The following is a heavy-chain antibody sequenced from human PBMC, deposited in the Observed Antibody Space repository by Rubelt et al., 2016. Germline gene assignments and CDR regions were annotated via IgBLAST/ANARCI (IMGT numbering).Heavy chain of an antibody. Sequence: EVQLLESGGGLVQPGGSLRLSCVASGFSFSNYAMSWVRQAPGKGLEWLSAMSETGSKIVYTDSVKGRFTISRDNSKNTLYMQMNSLRAEETAVYYCAKKDQLKAFDIWGQGTMVTVSS. CDR3: AKKDQLKAFDI. J-gene: IGHJ3*02. CDR2: MSETGSKI. V-gene: IGHV3-23*01. CDR1: GFSFSNYA.